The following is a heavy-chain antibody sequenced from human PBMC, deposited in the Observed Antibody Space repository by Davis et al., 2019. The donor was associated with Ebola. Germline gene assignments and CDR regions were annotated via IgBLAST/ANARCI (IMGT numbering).Heavy chain of an antibody. CDR1: GFTFSSYG. D-gene: IGHD1-26*01. CDR2: MSYDGINK. V-gene: IGHV3-30*18. Sequence: GESLKISCAASGFTFSSYGMHWVRQAPGKGLEWVALMSYDGINKYYADSVEGRFTISRDISKDTLYLQMNSLRAEDTAVYYCAKTYSGSPNSFFDYWGQGTLVTVSS. J-gene: IGHJ4*02. CDR3: AKTYSGSPNSFFDY.